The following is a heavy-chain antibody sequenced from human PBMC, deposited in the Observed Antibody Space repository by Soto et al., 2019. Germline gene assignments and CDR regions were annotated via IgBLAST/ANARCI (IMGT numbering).Heavy chain of an antibody. J-gene: IGHJ4*02. V-gene: IGHV1-69*02. CDR3: ATSYGSGSSHFDS. D-gene: IGHD3-10*01. CDR2: ISLMLGMS. CDR1: GGTLNTHT. Sequence: QVHLVQFGAEVREPGSSVKVSCTASGGTLNTHTIRRVRQAPGLGLEWMGRISLMLGMSNSPQKFQGRVSITADKSTSTVYTALTRLTSDDTAVYYCATSYGSGSSHFDSWGQGTLVTVSS.